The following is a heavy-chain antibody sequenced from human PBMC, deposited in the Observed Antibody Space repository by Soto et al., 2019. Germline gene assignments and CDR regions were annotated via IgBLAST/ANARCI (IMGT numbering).Heavy chain of an antibody. Sequence: SETLSLTCTVSGGSITSSYWSWIRRPPGKGLEWIAYIYDTGISGYTPSTSHNPSLKSRVTMSVDTSKSQFSLKLTSVTAADTAVYYCARGEDAFFYYGLDVWGQGITVTVSS. CDR1: GGSITSSY. V-gene: IGHV4-59*01. CDR3: ARGEDAFFYYGLDV. CDR2: IYDTGISGYTPST. J-gene: IGHJ6*02.